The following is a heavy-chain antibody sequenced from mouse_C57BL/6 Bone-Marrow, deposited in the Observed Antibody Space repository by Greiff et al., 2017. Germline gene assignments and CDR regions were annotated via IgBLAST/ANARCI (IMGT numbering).Heavy chain of an antibody. CDR3: AGGGYHGLALAY. D-gene: IGHD1-2*01. Sequence: QVQLKESGPELVKPGASVKISCKATGYAFSSSWMKWVKQRPGKGLEWVGGIYPGDGDTNYNGTFKGKATLTADKSSSTAYLQLSSLTTEDSAVYYCAGGGYHGLALAYWGQGTRVTVSS. J-gene: IGHJ3*01. CDR2: IYPGDGDT. CDR1: GYAFSSSW. V-gene: IGHV1-82*01.